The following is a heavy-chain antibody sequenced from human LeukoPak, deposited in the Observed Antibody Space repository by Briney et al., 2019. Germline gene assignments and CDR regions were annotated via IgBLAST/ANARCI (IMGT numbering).Heavy chain of an antibody. V-gene: IGHV1-2*02. Sequence: ASVKVSCKASGYTFTGYYMHWVRQAPGQGLEWMGWINPNSGGTNYAQKLQGRVTMTTDTSTSTAYMELRSLRSDDTAVYYCARGSYDYVWEPYAFDIWGQGTMVTVSS. D-gene: IGHD3-16*01. CDR1: GYTFTGYY. CDR2: INPNSGGT. J-gene: IGHJ3*02. CDR3: ARGSYDYVWEPYAFDI.